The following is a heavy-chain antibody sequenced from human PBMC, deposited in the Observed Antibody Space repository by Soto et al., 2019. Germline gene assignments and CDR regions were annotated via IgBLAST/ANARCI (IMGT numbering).Heavy chain of an antibody. CDR1: GYRFTRYG. D-gene: IGHD3-10*01. J-gene: IGHJ3*02. CDR3: ASADQSSNKVRALDI. Sequence: AAGKVSCKAFGYRFTRYGISWVRQAPGQGLEWMGWISPYSGDTNYAQHFQGRVTLTTDKFTSTAYMELRSLRSDDKADYYCASADQSSNKVRALDISGQGSAVPVSS. V-gene: IGHV1-18*01. CDR2: ISPYSGDT.